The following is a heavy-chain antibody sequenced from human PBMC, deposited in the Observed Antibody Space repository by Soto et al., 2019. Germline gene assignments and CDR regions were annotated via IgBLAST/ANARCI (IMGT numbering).Heavy chain of an antibody. Sequence: GGSLRLSCAASGFTFSSYSMNWVRQAPGKGLEWVSSISSSSSYIYYADSVKGRFTISRDNSKNTLYLQMNSLRAEDTAVYYCAKVLSPSSGHYWGQGTLVTVSS. CDR3: AKVLSPSSGHY. J-gene: IGHJ4*02. V-gene: IGHV3-21*04. CDR1: GFTFSSYS. CDR2: ISSSSSYI. D-gene: IGHD6-6*01.